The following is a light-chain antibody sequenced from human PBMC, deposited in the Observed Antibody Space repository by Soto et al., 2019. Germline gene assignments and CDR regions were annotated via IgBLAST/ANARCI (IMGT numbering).Light chain of an antibody. J-gene: IGKJ5*01. CDR3: IQGLETPIT. Sequence: DIVMTQSPLSLPVTPGEPASISCRSSQSLLHSNGYNYLDWYLQKPGQSPQLLIYLGSNRASGVPDRSRGSRSGTDFTLKISRVEAEDVGVYYCIQGLETPITFGQGTRREI. CDR1: QSLLHSNGYNY. V-gene: IGKV2-28*01. CDR2: LGS.